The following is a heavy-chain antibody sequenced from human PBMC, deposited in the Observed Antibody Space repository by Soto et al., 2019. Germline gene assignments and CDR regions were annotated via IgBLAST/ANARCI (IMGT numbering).Heavy chain of an antibody. V-gene: IGHV3-33*01. Sequence: QVQLVESGGGVVQPGRSLRLSCAASGFTFSSYGMHWVRQAPGKGLEWVAVIWYDGSNKYYADSVKGRFTISRDNSRTMRYLQMNSLRAEDTAVYYCARVGSSGCFDYWGQGTLVTVSS. CDR3: ARVGSSGCFDY. CDR2: IWYDGSNK. J-gene: IGHJ4*02. D-gene: IGHD6-13*01. CDR1: GFTFSSYG.